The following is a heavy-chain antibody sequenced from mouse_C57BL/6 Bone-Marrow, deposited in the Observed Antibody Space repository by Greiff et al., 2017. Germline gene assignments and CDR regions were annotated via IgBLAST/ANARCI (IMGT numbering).Heavy chain of an antibody. V-gene: IGHV2-9-1*01. Sequence: VKLVESGPGLVAPSQSLSITCTVSGFSLTSYAISWVRQPPGQGLEWLGVIWTGGGTNYNSALKSRLSISKDNSKSQVFLKMNSLQTDDTARYYCARNPRWLLDYYAMDYWGQGTSVTVSS. CDR1: GFSLTSYA. CDR2: IWTGGGT. J-gene: IGHJ4*01. D-gene: IGHD2-3*01. CDR3: ARNPRWLLDYYAMDY.